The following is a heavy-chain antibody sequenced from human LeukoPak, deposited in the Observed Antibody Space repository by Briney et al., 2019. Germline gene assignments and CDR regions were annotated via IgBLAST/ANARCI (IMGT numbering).Heavy chain of an antibody. V-gene: IGHV1-2*02. CDR1: GYTFTGYY. J-gene: IGHJ6*03. CDR2: INPNSSGT. Sequence: ASVKVSCKASGYTFTGYYMHWVRQAPGQGLEWMGWINPNSSGTNYAQKFQGRVTMTRDTSTSTVYMELSSLRSEDTAVYYCAGGNHDYYYMDVWGKGTTVTISS. CDR3: AGGNHDYYYMDV.